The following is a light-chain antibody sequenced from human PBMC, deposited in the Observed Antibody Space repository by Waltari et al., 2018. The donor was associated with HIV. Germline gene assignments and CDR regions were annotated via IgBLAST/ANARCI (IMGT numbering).Light chain of an antibody. Sequence: EVVMTQSPDTLSVSPGERATLSCRASQNVGANLAWYQVRPGQAPSLLIYGATSRTTGFPARFRASGSGTEFTLTISSLQSEDFAIYYCQQYNDLPQTFGQGTRVDMK. J-gene: IGKJ1*01. CDR2: GAT. CDR1: QNVGAN. CDR3: QQYNDLPQT. V-gene: IGKV3-15*01.